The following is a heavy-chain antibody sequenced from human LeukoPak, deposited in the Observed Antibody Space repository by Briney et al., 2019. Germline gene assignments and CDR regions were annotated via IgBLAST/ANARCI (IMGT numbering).Heavy chain of an antibody. V-gene: IGHV4-34*01. Sequence: SETLSLTCAVYGGSFSGYYWSWIRQPPGKGLEWIGEINHSGSTNYNPSLKSRVTISVDTSKNQFSLKLSSVTAADTAVYFCAREGASVTNFDYWGQGTLVTVSS. CDR3: AREGASVTNFDY. J-gene: IGHJ4*02. CDR1: GGSFSGYY. CDR2: INHSGST. D-gene: IGHD1-26*01.